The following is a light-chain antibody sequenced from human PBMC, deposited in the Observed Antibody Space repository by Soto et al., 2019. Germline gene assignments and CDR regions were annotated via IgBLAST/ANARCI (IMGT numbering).Light chain of an antibody. J-gene: IGLJ2*01. CDR3: QVWDSSSDHPVV. V-gene: IGLV3-21*02. CDR1: NIGSKS. Sequence: SYELTQPPSVSVAPGQTARITWGGNNIGSKSVHWYQQKPGQAPVLVVYDDSDRPSGIPERFSGSNSGNTATLTISRVEAGDEADYYCQVWDSSSDHPVVFGGGTKLTVL. CDR2: DDS.